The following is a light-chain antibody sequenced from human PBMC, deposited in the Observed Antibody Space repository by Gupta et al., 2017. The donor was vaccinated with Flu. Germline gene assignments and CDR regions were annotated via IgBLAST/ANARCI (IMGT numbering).Light chain of an antibody. V-gene: IGKV3-11*01. J-gene: IGKJ4*01. CDR2: DAS. CDR3: QQRSNGFS. Sequence: DIVLTQSPATLSLSPGESATLSCRASQSVRTYLAWYQQKPGQAPRLLVYDASKRATGIPARCSGSGSGTDFTLSISSLEPEDFAVYYCQQRSNGFSFGEGTKVEIK. CDR1: QSVRTY.